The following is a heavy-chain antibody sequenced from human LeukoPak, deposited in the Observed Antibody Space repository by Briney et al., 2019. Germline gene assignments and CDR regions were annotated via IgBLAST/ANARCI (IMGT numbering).Heavy chain of an antibody. CDR3: ARDSAVGVAAAGGPDY. Sequence: ASVKVSCKASGYTFTSYGISWVRQAPGQGLEWMGWISAYNGNTNYAQKLQGRVTMTTDTSTSTAYMELRSLRSEDTAVYYCARDSAVGVAAAGGPDYWGQGTLVTVSS. CDR1: GYTFTSYG. V-gene: IGHV1-18*01. D-gene: IGHD6-13*01. CDR2: ISAYNGNT. J-gene: IGHJ4*02.